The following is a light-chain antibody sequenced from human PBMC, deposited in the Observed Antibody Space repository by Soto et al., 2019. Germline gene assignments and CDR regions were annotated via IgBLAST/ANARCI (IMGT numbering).Light chain of an antibody. J-gene: IGLJ1*01. V-gene: IGLV2-14*01. CDR2: EVV. Sequence: QSALTQPASVSGSPGQSITISCTGTSSDVGGYNYVSWYQHHPGKAPKLMIYEVVNRPSGVSNRFSGSKSGNTAPLTISGLQAEDEADYYCTSYTSSSPLVFGTGTKLTVL. CDR3: TSYTSSSPLV. CDR1: SSDVGGYNY.